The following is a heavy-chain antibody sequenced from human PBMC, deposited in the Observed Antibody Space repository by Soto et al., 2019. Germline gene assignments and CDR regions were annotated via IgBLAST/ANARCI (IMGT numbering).Heavy chain of an antibody. V-gene: IGHV3-15*07. Sequence: EVQLVESGGGLVKPGGSLRLSCAASGFTFSNAWMNWVRQAPGKGLEWVGRIKSKTDGGTTDYAAPVKGRFTISRDDSNNTLYLQMNSLKTEDTAVYYSTTEYYDFWSGYRFDYWGQGTLVTVSS. D-gene: IGHD3-3*01. CDR3: TTEYYDFWSGYRFDY. J-gene: IGHJ4*01. CDR1: GFTFSNAW. CDR2: IKSKTDGGTT.